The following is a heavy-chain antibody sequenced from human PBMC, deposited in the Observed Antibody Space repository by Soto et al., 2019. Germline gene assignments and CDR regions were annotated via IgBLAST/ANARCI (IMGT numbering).Heavy chain of an antibody. Sequence: QEQLVESGGGVVQPGRSLRLSCAASGFTFSSYGMHWVRQAPGKGLEWVAVISYDGSNKYYADSVKGRFTISRDNSKNTLYLQMNSLRAEDTAVYYCASGVAARRLGDFDYWGQGTLVTVSS. V-gene: IGHV3-30*03. CDR1: GFTFSSYG. CDR3: ASGVAARRLGDFDY. J-gene: IGHJ4*02. D-gene: IGHD6-6*01. CDR2: ISYDGSNK.